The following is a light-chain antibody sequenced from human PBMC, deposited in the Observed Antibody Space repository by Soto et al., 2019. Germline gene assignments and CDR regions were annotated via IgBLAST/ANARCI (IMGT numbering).Light chain of an antibody. CDR3: QQYNSYPWT. CDR1: QSISSW. J-gene: IGKJ1*01. Sequence: DIQMTQSPSTLSASVGDRVTITCRASQSISSWLAWYQQKPGKALKLLIYKASSFESGVPSRFSGSGSGTDFTLTISSLQPDDFATYYCQQYNSYPWTFGQGTKVEIK. CDR2: KAS. V-gene: IGKV1-5*03.